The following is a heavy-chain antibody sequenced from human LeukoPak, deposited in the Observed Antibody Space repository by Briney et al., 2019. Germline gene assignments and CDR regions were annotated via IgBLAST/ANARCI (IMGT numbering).Heavy chain of an antibody. J-gene: IGHJ4*02. CDR2: INHSGST. D-gene: IGHD3-22*01. CDR3: ANYDSSGYYVY. V-gene: IGHV4-34*01. CDR1: GGSFSGYY. Sequence: SETLSLTCAVYGGSFSGYYWSWIRQPPGKGLEWIGEINHSGSTNYNPSLKSRVTISVDTSKNQFSLKLNSVTAADTAVYYCANYDSSGYYVYWGQGTLVTVSS.